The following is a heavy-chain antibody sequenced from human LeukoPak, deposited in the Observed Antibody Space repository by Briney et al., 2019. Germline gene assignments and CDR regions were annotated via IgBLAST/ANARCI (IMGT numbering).Heavy chain of an antibody. V-gene: IGHV1-18*04. J-gene: IGHJ4*02. D-gene: IGHD2-21*02. CDR1: GYIFTGYY. CDR2: ISAYNGNT. Sequence: ASVKVSCKASGYIFTGYYMHWVRQAPGQGLEWMGWISAYNGNTNYAQKLQGRVTMTTDTSTSTAYMELRSLRSDDTAVYYCARDSVVVVTATTFDYWGQGTLVTVSS. CDR3: ARDSVVVVTATTFDY.